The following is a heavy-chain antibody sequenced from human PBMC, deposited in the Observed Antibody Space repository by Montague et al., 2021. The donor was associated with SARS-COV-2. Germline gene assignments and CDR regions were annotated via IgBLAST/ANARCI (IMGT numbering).Heavy chain of an antibody. CDR3: AKDMGGAVAVPPHYYYYGMDV. CDR2: ISWNSGSI. V-gene: IGHV3-9*01. D-gene: IGHD6-19*01. CDR1: GFTFDDYA. Sequence: SLRLSCAASGFTFDDYAMHWVRQAPGKGLEWVSGISWNSGSIGYADSVKGRFTISRDNAKNSLYLQMNSLRAEDTALYYCAKDMGGAVAVPPHYYYYGMDVWGQGTTVTVSS. J-gene: IGHJ6*02.